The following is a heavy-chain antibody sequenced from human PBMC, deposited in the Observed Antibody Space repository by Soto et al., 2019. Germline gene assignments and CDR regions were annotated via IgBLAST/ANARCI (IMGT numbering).Heavy chain of an antibody. CDR1: GGSISSGDYY. V-gene: IGHV4-30-4*01. CDR3: ARGEIVEIVVVKFDP. J-gene: IGHJ5*02. Sequence: SETLSLTCTVSGGSISSGDYYWSWIRQPPGKGLEWIGYIYYSGSTYYNPSLKSRVTISVDTSKNQFSLKLSSVTAADTAVYYCARGEIVEIVVVKFDPWGQGTLVTVSS. D-gene: IGHD2-15*01. CDR2: IYYSGST.